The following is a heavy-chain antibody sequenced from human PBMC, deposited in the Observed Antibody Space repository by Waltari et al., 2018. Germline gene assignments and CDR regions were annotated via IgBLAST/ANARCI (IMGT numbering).Heavy chain of an antibody. V-gene: IGHV3-30*18. CDR1: GFTFSTYG. CDR2: ISYDGSNK. J-gene: IGHJ4*02. D-gene: IGHD6-13*01. Sequence: QVQLVESGGGVVQPGRSLRLSCAASGFTFSTYGMHWVRQAPGKGLEWVAVISYDGSNKYYADSVKSRFTISRDNSKNTLYLQMNSLRAEDTAVYYCAKDRFSSSWAPSDYWGQGTLVTVSS. CDR3: AKDRFSSSWAPSDY.